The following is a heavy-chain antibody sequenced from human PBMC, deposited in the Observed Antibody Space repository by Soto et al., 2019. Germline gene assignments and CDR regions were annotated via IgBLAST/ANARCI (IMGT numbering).Heavy chain of an antibody. CDR1: GFTFSNYD. Sequence: GGSLRLSCAASGFTFSNYDMHWVRQPTGKGLEWVSTAGTAGDTYYQGSVKGRFTISREDAKNSLYLQMSSLGAEDTAVYYCARGKYGELFTSHYSHYFYYGMDIWGQGTTVTVSS. D-gene: IGHD3-10*01. CDR3: ARGKYGELFTSHYSHYFYYGMDI. J-gene: IGHJ6*02. V-gene: IGHV3-13*01. CDR2: AGTAGDT.